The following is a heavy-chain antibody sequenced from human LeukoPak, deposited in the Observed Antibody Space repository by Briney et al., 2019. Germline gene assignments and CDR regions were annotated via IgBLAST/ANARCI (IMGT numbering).Heavy chain of an antibody. CDR1: GFTFSSYE. J-gene: IGHJ3*02. V-gene: IGHV3-48*03. D-gene: IGHD4-17*01. Sequence: GGSLRLSCAASGFTFSSYEMNWVRQAPGKGLEWVSYISSSGSTIYYADSVKGRFTISRDNAKNSLYLQMNSLRAEDTAVYYCARSGYGDYALSVAFDIWGRGTMVTVSS. CDR2: ISSSGSTI. CDR3: ARSGYGDYALSVAFDI.